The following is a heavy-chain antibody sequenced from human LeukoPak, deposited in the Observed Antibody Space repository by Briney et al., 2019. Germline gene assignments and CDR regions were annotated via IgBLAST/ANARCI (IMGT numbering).Heavy chain of an antibody. CDR3: ARGNGDYQYYFDY. D-gene: IGHD4-17*01. J-gene: IGHJ4*02. Sequence: XPSETLSLTCAVYGGSFSGYYWSWIRQPPGKGLEWIGEINHSGSTNYNPSLKSRVTISVDTSKNQFSLKLSSVTAADTAVYYCARGNGDYQYYFDYWGQGTLVTVSS. V-gene: IGHV4-34*01. CDR2: INHSGST. CDR1: GGSFSGYY.